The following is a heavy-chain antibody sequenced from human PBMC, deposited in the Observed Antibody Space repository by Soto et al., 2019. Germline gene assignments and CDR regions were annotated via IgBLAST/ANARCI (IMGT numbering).Heavy chain of an antibody. D-gene: IGHD5-18*01. V-gene: IGHV3-21*01. J-gene: IGHJ4*02. CDR3: ARDGNRRHSYGAY. CDR1: GFTFSSYS. Sequence: EVQLVESGGGLVKPGGSLRLSCAASGFTFSSYSMNWVRQAPGKGLEWVSSISSTSSYRFYAYAVKGRFTISRDKARSSLYLQMNSLRAEDTAVYYCARDGNRRHSYGAYWGQGTLVTVSS. CDR2: ISSTSSYR.